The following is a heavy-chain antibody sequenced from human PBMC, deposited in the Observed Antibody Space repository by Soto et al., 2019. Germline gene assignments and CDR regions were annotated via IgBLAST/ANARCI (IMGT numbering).Heavy chain of an antibody. V-gene: IGHV1-3*01. D-gene: IGHD3-3*01. CDR3: AREGVAISKSAYFDY. Sequence: QVQLVQSGAEVKKPGASVKVSCKASGYTFTSYAMHWVRQAPGQRLEWMGWINAGNGNTKYSQKFQGRVTITRDTSASTAYMELSSLRSEDTAVYYCAREGVAISKSAYFDYWGQGTLVTVSS. J-gene: IGHJ4*02. CDR2: INAGNGNT. CDR1: GYTFTSYA.